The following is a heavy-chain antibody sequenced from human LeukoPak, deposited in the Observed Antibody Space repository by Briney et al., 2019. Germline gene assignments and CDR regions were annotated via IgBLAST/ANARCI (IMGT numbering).Heavy chain of an antibody. CDR2: FSLGETT. Sequence: SETLSLTCSVSGASITTYSWNWLRQSPGKGLEWIGYFSLGETTSYTSSHKSRVTISRDTSKNQVSLKLTSVTAADTAVYYCARWDELDWAFGTWGPGTLVTVSS. CDR1: GASITTYS. V-gene: IGHV4-59*08. D-gene: IGHD2-21*01. CDR3: ARWDELDWAFGT. J-gene: IGHJ5*02.